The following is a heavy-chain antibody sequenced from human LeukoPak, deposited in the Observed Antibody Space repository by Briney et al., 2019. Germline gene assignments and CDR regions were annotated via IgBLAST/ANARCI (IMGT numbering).Heavy chain of an antibody. Sequence: SETLSLTCTVSGGSISSSSYYWGWIRQPPGKGQEWIGSIYYSGSTYYNPSLKSRVTISVDTSKNQFSLKLSSVTAADTAVYYCAGSSSSWYQVYWGQGTLVTVSS. CDR2: IYYSGST. CDR3: AGSSSSWYQVY. J-gene: IGHJ4*02. V-gene: IGHV4-39*01. D-gene: IGHD6-13*01. CDR1: GGSISSSSYY.